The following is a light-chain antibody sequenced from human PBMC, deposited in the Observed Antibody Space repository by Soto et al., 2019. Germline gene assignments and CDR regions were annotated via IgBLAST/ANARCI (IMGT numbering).Light chain of an antibody. CDR3: QQYGSSQYT. CDR1: QSVSRSY. CDR2: GES. J-gene: IGKJ2*01. V-gene: IGKV3-20*01. Sequence: EIGLRRSPGTLFLSQGERATFSWRASQSVSRSYLAWYQQKPGQAPRLLIYGESSRATGIPDRFSGSGSGTDFTLTSSRLEPEDFAVYYCQQYGSSQYTFGQGTKLEIK.